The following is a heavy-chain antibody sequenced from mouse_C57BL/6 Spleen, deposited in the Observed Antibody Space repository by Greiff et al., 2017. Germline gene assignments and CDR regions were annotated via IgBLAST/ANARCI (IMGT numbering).Heavy chain of an antibody. V-gene: IGHV1-81*01. D-gene: IGHD3-2*02. J-gene: IGHJ2*01. CDR1: GYTFTSYG. CDR2: IYPRSGNT. CDR3: ARGTQATLDY. Sequence: QVHVKQSGAELARPGASVKLSCKASGYTFTSYGISWVKQRTGQGLEWIGEIYPRSGNTYYNEKFKGKATLTADKSSSTAYMELRSLTSEDSAVYFCARGTQATLDYWGQGTTLTVSS.